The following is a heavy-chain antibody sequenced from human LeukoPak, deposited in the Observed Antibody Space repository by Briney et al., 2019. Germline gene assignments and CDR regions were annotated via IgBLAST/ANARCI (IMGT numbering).Heavy chain of an antibody. D-gene: IGHD3-22*01. CDR1: GFTFDDYA. Sequence: GGSLRLSCAASGFTFDDYAMHWVRHAPGKGLEWVSGISWNSGSIGYADSVKGRFTISRDNAKNSLYLQMNSLRAGDTALYYCAKLGVQPYYYDSSGSRTVEGYWGQGTLVTVSS. J-gene: IGHJ4*02. CDR3: AKLGVQPYYYDSSGSRTVEGY. V-gene: IGHV3-9*01. CDR2: ISWNSGSI.